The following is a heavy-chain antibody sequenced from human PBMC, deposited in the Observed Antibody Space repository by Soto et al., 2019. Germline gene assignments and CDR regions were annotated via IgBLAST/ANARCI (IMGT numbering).Heavy chain of an antibody. J-gene: IGHJ6*03. D-gene: IGHD2-21*01. CDR2: INSNTSSI. CDR3: ARGLFFMDV. Sequence: GGSLRLSCAASGFSFSNYWMHWVRQAPGKGLVWVSCINSNTSSIYYADSVKGRFTISRDNAKNSLYLLMNSLRAEDTAVYYCARGLFFMDVWGKGTTVT. V-gene: IGHV3-48*01. CDR1: GFSFSNYW.